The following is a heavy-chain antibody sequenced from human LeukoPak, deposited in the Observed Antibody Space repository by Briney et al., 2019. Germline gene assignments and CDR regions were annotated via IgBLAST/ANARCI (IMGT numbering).Heavy chain of an antibody. Sequence: GGSLRLSCAASGFTFGSYAMGWVRQAPGKGLEWVSTITGDGGTPWYADSVRGRSTISRDNSKNTLYLQMNSLRAEDTAVYYCAKVDVVVPAAIPVSEYFQHWGQGTLVTVSS. CDR2: ITGDGGTP. CDR3: AKVDVVVPAAIPVSEYFQH. J-gene: IGHJ1*01. D-gene: IGHD2-2*02. V-gene: IGHV3-23*01. CDR1: GFTFGSYA.